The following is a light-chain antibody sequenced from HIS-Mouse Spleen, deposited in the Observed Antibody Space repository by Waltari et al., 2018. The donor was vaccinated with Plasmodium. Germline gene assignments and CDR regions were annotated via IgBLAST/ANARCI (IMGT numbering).Light chain of an antibody. CDR1: ALPKNY. CDR3: YSTDSSGNHRV. Sequence: SYELTQPPSVSVSPGQTARITCSGDALPKNYAYWYQQKSGQAPVLVINEDMNRPSGIPGRFAGSSSGTMATLTISGAKVEDEADYYCYSTDSSGNHRVFGGGTKLTVL. V-gene: IGLV3-10*01. CDR2: EDM. J-gene: IGLJ3*02.